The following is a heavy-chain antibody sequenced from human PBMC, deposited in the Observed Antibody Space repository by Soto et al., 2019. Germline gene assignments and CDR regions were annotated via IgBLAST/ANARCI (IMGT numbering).Heavy chain of an antibody. J-gene: IGHJ5*02. CDR3: ARFHSTVTTEGGNWFDP. CDR1: GGSFSGYY. CDR2: INHSGST. V-gene: IGHV4-34*01. Sequence: SETLSLTCAVYGGSFSGYYWSWIRQPPGKGLEWIGEINHSGSTNYNPSLKSRVTISVDTSKNQFSLKLSSVTAADTAVYYCARFHSTVTTEGGNWFDPWGQGTLVTVSS. D-gene: IGHD4-17*01.